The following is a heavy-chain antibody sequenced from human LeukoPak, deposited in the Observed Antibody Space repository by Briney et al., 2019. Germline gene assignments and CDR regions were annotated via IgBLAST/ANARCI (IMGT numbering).Heavy chain of an antibody. V-gene: IGHV3-23*01. CDR3: AKDRSVSMRAEPDY. Sequence: GGSLRLSCAASGFTFSSYAMNWVRQAPGKGLEWVSVISGSGGSTYYADSVKGRFTISRDNSKNTLYLQMNRLRAEDTAVYYCAKDRSVSMRAEPDYWGQGTLVSVSS. D-gene: IGHD2/OR15-2a*01. CDR1: GFTFSSYA. CDR2: ISGSGGST. J-gene: IGHJ4*02.